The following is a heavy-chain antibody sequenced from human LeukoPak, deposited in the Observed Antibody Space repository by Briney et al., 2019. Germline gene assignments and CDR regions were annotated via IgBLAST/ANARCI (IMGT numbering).Heavy chain of an antibody. J-gene: IGHJ4*02. CDR3: SRVGYGPPFES. Sequence: GGSLRLSCAASGFTFSSYSMNWVRQAPGKGLEWVSYISSSSGTIYYADSVKGRFTISRDNAKNSLYLQMSSLRDEDTAVYYGSRVGYGPPFESWGQGTLVSVSS. V-gene: IGHV3-48*02. CDR1: GFTFSSYS. CDR2: ISSSSGTI. D-gene: IGHD5-18*01.